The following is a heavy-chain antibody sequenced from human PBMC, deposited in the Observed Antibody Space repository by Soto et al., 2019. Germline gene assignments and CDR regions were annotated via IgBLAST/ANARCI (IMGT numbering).Heavy chain of an antibody. V-gene: IGHV4-39*01. D-gene: IGHD4-17*01. J-gene: IGHJ4*02. CDR2: IYYSGST. Sequence: XETLALTCTVSGGSISSSGYYWGWIRQPPGKGLEWIGSIYYSGSTYYNPSLKSRVTISVDTSKNQFSLKLSSVTAADTAVYYCARQFLSRGDYGVYYFDYCGQGTLVTVSS. CDR3: ARQFLSRGDYGVYYFDY. CDR1: GGSISSSGYY.